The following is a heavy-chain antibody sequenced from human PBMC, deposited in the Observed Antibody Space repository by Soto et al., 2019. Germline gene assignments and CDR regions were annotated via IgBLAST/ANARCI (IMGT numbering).Heavy chain of an antibody. CDR2: IYYSGST. CDR1: GGSISSYY. CDR3: ARLWGWFGDY. J-gene: IGHJ4*02. D-gene: IGHD3-10*01. V-gene: IGHV4-59*08. Sequence: QVQLQESGPGLVKPSETLSLTCTVSGGSISSYYWSWIRQPPGKGLEWIGYIYYSGSTNYNPSRKSRVPISVDTSKHRFSLKLSSVTATETAVYYCARLWGWFGDYWGQGTLVTVSS.